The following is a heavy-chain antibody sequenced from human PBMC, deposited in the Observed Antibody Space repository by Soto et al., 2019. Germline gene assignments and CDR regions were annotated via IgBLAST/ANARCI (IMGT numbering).Heavy chain of an antibody. CDR1: GFTFSSYA. CDR2: ISYDGSNK. V-gene: IGHV3-30-3*01. D-gene: IGHD4-17*01. J-gene: IGHJ6*01. CDR3: ARPLRAYDYYYGMDV. Sequence: GGSLRLSCASSGFTFSSYAMPWVRQAPGKGLEWVAVISYDGSNKYYADSVKGRFTISRDNSKNTLYLQMNSLRAEDTAVYYCARPLRAYDYYYGMDVWGQGTTVTVSS.